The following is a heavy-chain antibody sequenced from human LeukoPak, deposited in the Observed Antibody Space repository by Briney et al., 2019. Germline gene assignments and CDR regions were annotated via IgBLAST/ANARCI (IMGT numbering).Heavy chain of an antibody. D-gene: IGHD1-26*01. CDR2: INEDGSDK. V-gene: IGHV3-7*05. Sequence: GGSLRLSCAASGFTFSSSWMTWVRQAPGKGLEWVAHINEDGSDKYYGDSVTGRFSISRDNTKNSLYLQMSSLRAEDTAVYYCATWSNAWEFDYWGQGTLVSVSS. CDR1: GFTFSSSW. CDR3: ATWSNAWEFDY. J-gene: IGHJ4*02.